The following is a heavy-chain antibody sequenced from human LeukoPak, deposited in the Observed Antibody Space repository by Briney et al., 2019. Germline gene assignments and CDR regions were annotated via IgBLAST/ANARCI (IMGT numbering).Heavy chain of an antibody. CDR1: GGTFSSYA. D-gene: IGHD6-19*01. Sequence: GASVNVPCKASGGTFSSYAISWVRQAPGQGLEWMGRIIPILGIANYAQKFQGRVTITADKSTSTAYMELSSLRSEDTAVYYCAAVWGSSGWYTNYYFDYWGQGTLVTVSS. CDR2: IIPILGIA. CDR3: AAVWGSSGWYTNYYFDY. V-gene: IGHV1-69*04. J-gene: IGHJ4*02.